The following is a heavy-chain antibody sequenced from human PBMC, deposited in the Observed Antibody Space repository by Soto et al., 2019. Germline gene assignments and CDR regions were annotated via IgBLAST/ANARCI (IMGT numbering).Heavy chain of an antibody. CDR2: IYHSGNT. V-gene: IGHV4-30-2*01. D-gene: IGHD3-10*01. Sequence: QLQLQESGSGLVKPSQTLSLTCAVSGGSISSGGYSWSWIRQPPGKGLEWIGYIYHSGNTYYNPSLKSRVTISVYRSKNQFSLKLRSVTAADTAVYYCARDGVGYGSGSFDYWGQGTLVTVSS. J-gene: IGHJ4*02. CDR1: GGSISSGGYS. CDR3: ARDGVGYGSGSFDY.